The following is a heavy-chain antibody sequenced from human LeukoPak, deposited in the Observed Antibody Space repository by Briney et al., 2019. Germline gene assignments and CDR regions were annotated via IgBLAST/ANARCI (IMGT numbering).Heavy chain of an antibody. V-gene: IGHV1-2*02. CDR3: APSGSYYYYFDY. Sequence: ASVKVSCKASGFTFTVYYMHWVRQAPGQGLEWMGWINPDSGGTNYAQKFQGRVTMTRDTSISTAYMELSRLRSDDTAVYYCAPSGSYYYYFDYWGQGTLVTVSS. CDR1: GFTFTVYY. J-gene: IGHJ4*02. CDR2: INPDSGGT. D-gene: IGHD3-10*01.